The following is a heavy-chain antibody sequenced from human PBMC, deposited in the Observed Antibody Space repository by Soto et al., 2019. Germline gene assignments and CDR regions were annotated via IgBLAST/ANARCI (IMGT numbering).Heavy chain of an antibody. V-gene: IGHV3-21*01. D-gene: IGHD6-13*01. Sequence: GGSLRLSCAAPGFTFSSYSMNWVRQAPGKGLEWVSSISSSSSYIYYADSVKGRFTISRDNAKNSLYLQMNSLRAEDTAVYYCARDRSRRSRAPNYGMDVWGQGTTVTVSS. J-gene: IGHJ6*02. CDR2: ISSSSSYI. CDR3: ARDRSRRSRAPNYGMDV. CDR1: GFTFSSYS.